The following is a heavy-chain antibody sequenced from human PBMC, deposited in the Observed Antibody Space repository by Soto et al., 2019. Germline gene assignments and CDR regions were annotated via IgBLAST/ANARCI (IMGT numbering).Heavy chain of an antibody. CDR2: IYYSGDT. CDR1: GVSISSANYY. V-gene: IGHV4-31*03. J-gene: IGHJ4*02. Sequence: SETLSLTCTVSGVSISSANYYWSWIRPHPGKGLEWIGYIYYSGDTYYNPSLKSRLTISLDTSKNQFSLKLNSVTAADTAVYYCAREGGDGVDYWGQGSLVTVSS. CDR3: AREGGDGVDY. D-gene: IGHD3-16*01.